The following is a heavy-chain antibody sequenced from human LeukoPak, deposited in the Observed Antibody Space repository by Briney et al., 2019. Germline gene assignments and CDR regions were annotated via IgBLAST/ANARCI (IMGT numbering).Heavy chain of an antibody. CDR3: TRDVGDT. Sequence: GGSLRLSCAASGFTFSSYAMSWVRQAPGKGLEWVANIKQDGSERYYVDSVKGRFTISRDNAKNSLYLQMNNLRAEGTALYYCTRDVGDTWGQGTLVTVSS. CDR1: GFTFSSYA. J-gene: IGHJ4*02. V-gene: IGHV3-7*01. D-gene: IGHD3-9*01. CDR2: IKQDGSER.